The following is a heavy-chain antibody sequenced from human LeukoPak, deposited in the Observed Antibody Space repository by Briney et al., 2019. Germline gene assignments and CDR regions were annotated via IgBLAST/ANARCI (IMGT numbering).Heavy chain of an antibody. CDR2: ISSSSSYI. Sequence: GGSLRLSCAASGFTFSSYSMNWVRQAPGKGLEWASSISSSSSYIYYADSVKGRFTISRDNAKNSLYLQMNSLRAEDTAVYYCARVSYQLLKYYFDYWGQGTLVTVSS. V-gene: IGHV3-21*01. CDR1: GFTFSSYS. J-gene: IGHJ4*02. CDR3: ARVSYQLLKYYFDY. D-gene: IGHD2-2*01.